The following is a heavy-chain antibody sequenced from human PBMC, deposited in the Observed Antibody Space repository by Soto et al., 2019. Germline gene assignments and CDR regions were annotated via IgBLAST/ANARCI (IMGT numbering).Heavy chain of an antibody. CDR1: GFTFSDYY. J-gene: IGHJ4*02. CDR3: ARDVDADFRTDFDY. V-gene: IGHV3-11*01. CDR2: ISGDGEII. Sequence: TGGSLRLSCAASGFTFSDYYIHWIRRAPGKGLEWISYISGDGEIIQYAASARGRFTISRDNAENSVYLEMDRLRAEDTALYYCARDVDADFRTDFDYWGRGTLVTVSS. D-gene: IGHD4-17*01.